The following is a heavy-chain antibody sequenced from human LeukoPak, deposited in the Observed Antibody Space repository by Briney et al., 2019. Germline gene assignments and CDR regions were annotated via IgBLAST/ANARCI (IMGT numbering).Heavy chain of an antibody. CDR3: AENIAVAGNDAFDI. CDR1: GYSISSGYY. D-gene: IGHD6-19*01. J-gene: IGHJ3*02. V-gene: IGHV4-38-2*02. CDR2: IYHSGST. Sequence: PSETLSLTCTVSGYSISSGYYWGWIRQPPGKGLEWIGSIYHSGSTYYNPSLKSRVTISVDTSKNQFSLKLSSVTAADTAVYYCAENIAVAGNDAFDIWGQGTMVTVSS.